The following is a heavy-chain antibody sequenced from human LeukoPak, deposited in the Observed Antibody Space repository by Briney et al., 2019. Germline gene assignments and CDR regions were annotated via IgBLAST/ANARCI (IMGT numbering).Heavy chain of an antibody. V-gene: IGHV4-39*07. D-gene: IGHD5-24*01. Sequence: SETLSLTCTVSGGSISSSSYYWGWIRQPPGKGLEWIGSIYYSGSTYYNPSLKSRVTISVDTSKNQFSLKLSSVTAADTAVYYCARGGDGVFDYWGQGTLVTVSS. CDR3: ARGGDGVFDY. CDR2: IYYSGST. CDR1: GGSISSSSYY. J-gene: IGHJ4*02.